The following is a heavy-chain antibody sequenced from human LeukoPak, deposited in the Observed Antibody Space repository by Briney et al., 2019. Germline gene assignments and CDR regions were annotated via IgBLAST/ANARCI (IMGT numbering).Heavy chain of an antibody. CDR3: ERLWGYNGYTPYGMDV. J-gene: IGHJ6*02. CDR1: GFTFSSYA. D-gene: IGHD5-12*01. V-gene: IGHV3-23*01. CDR2: ISGSGGST. Sequence: GGSLRLSCAASGFTFSSYAMSWVRQAPGKGLEWVSAISGSGGSTYYADSVKGRFTISRDNSKNTLYLQMNSLRAEDTAVYYCERLWGYNGYTPYGMDVWGQGTRVTVSS.